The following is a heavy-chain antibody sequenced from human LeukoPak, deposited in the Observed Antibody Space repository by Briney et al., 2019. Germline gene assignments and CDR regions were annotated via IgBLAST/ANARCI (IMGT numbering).Heavy chain of an antibody. D-gene: IGHD3-22*01. V-gene: IGHV3-48*03. J-gene: IGHJ6*03. CDR3: AKTAYYYDSSSYYYSDYYYHYMDV. Sequence: GGSLRLSCAASGFTFSSYEMNWVRQAPGKGLEWVSYISSSGSTIYYADSVKGRFTISRDNAKNSLYLQMNSLRAEDTAVYYCAKTAYYYDSSSYYYSDYYYHYMDVWGKGTTVTISS. CDR2: ISSSGSTI. CDR1: GFTFSSYE.